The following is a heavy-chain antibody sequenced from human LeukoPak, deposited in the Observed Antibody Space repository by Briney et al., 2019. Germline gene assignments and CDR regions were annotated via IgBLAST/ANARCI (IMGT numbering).Heavy chain of an antibody. D-gene: IGHD6-13*01. V-gene: IGHV4-59*12. Sequence: PSETLSLTCTVSGGSISNKYWSWIRQPPGKGLEWIGYIYYSGSTNYNPSLKSRVTISVDTSKNQFSLKLSSVTAADTAVYYCARLKSSSSPPFDYWGQGTLVTVSS. CDR2: IYYSGST. J-gene: IGHJ4*02. CDR1: GGSISNKY. CDR3: ARLKSSSSPPFDY.